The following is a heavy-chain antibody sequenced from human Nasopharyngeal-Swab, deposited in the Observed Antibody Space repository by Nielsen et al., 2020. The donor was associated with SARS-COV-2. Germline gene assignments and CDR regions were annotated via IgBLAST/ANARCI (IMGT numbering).Heavy chain of an antibody. V-gene: IGHV5-51*01. CDR3: ARTEYGSGTNFDY. CDR1: GYFFNNYW. D-gene: IGHD3-10*01. J-gene: IGHJ4*02. CDR2: TFPDDSDT. Sequence: GESLKISCKGSGYFFNNYWIGWVRQMPGKGLEWMGITFPDDSDTRYSPSFQGQVTISVDESISTAYLQWSSLKASDTAMYYCARTEYGSGTNFDYWGQGTLVTVSS.